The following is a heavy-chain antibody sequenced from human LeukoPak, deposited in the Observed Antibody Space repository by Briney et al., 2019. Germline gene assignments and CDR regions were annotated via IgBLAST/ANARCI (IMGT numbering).Heavy chain of an antibody. CDR2: IYYSGST. J-gene: IGHJ6*03. V-gene: IGHV4-59*01. CDR1: GGSISSYY. Sequence: SETLSLTCTVSGGSISSYYWTWIRQPPGKGLEWIGYIYYSGSTNYNPSLRSRVTISLDTSKNQFSLKLSSVTAADTAVYYCARVRYYYYMDVWGKGTTVTISS. CDR3: ARVRYYYYMDV.